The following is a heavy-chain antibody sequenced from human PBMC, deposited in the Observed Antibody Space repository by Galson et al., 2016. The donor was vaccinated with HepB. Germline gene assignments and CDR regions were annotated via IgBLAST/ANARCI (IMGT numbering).Heavy chain of an antibody. CDR2: IYTSGST. Sequence: TLSLTCSVSGGSISSGSYYWSWIRQPAGKGLEWIGRIYTSGSTNYNPSLKGRVTMSLDTSKNQFSLNLESVTAADTAVYYCARAGGFDYHFENWGQGSLVTVSS. V-gene: IGHV4-61*02. D-gene: IGHD5-12*01. CDR1: GGSISSGSYY. CDR3: ARAGGFDYHFEN. J-gene: IGHJ4*02.